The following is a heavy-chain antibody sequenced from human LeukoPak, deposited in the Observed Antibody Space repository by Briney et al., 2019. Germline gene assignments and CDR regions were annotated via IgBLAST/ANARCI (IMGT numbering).Heavy chain of an antibody. J-gene: IGHJ4*02. CDR3: ARMDYDSSGSYDY. CDR1: GDSIASSSYY. D-gene: IGHD3-22*01. V-gene: IGHV4-39*07. Sequence: SETLSLNCSVSGDSIASSSYYWGWIRQPPGKGLEWIATIYYSGSTYYNPSLQSRVTISVDTSKNQFSLKLSSVTAADTAVYYCARMDYDSSGSYDYWGQGTLVTVSS. CDR2: IYYSGST.